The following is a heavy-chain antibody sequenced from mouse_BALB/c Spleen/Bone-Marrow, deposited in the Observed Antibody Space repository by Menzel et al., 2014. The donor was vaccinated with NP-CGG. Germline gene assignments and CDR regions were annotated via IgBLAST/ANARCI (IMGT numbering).Heavy chain of an antibody. CDR3: ARRLPRDAMDY. J-gene: IGHJ4*01. Sequence: EVQLVESGGGLVKPGGSLKLSCAASGFAFSSYDMSWVRQTPEKRLEWVAYISSGGGSTYYPDTVKGRFTISRDNAKNTLYLQMSSLKSEDTAMYYCARRLPRDAMDYWGQGTSVTVSS. CDR1: GFAFSSYD. CDR2: ISSGGGST. V-gene: IGHV5-12-1*01. D-gene: IGHD2-10*01.